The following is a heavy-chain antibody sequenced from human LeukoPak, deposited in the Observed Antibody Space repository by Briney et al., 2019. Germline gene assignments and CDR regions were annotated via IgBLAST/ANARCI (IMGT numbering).Heavy chain of an antibody. J-gene: IGHJ4*02. Sequence: AGSLRLSCAASGFTFSSYGMHWVRQAPGKGLEWVAFIRYDGSKEYYADSVKGRFTISRDNSKNTLYLQMDSLKTEDTAVYYCAKDSRYYYVDYWGQGTLVTVSS. CDR1: GFTFSSYG. D-gene: IGHD1-14*01. V-gene: IGHV3-30*02. CDR3: AKDSRYYYVDY. CDR2: IRYDGSKE.